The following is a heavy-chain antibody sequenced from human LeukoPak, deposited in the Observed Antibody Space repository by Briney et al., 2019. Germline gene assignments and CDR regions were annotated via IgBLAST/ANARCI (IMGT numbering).Heavy chain of an antibody. CDR1: GYTFTSYY. Sequence: ASVKVSCKASGYTFTSYYMHWVRQAPGQGLEWIAWISGNNDNPNYGQKFQGRFTVTTDSSTSTAYMELRSLRSDDTAVYYCARDGTSTDDYWGQGTLVTVSS. V-gene: IGHV1-18*04. CDR3: ARDGTSTDDY. D-gene: IGHD2-2*01. J-gene: IGHJ4*02. CDR2: ISGNNDNP.